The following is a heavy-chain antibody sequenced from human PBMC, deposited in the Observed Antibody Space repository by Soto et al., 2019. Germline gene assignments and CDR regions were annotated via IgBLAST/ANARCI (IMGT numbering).Heavy chain of an antibody. J-gene: IGHJ4*02. CDR3: AKTGPRFLAESFPEVYFDY. CDR2: IQSGGAT. Sequence: PGGSLRLSCAASGFTVSSKYMTWVRQAPGKGLEWVSLIQSGGATYYADSVKGRFTISRDTSENTLHLQLDSMRGEDTAADYCAKTGPRFLAESFPEVYFDYWGQESLVTVYS. CDR1: GFTVSSKY. D-gene: IGHD3-3*01. V-gene: IGHV3-66*01.